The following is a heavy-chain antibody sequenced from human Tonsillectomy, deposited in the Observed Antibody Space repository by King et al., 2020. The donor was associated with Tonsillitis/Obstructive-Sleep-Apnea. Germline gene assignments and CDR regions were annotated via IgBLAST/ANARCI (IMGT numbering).Heavy chain of an antibody. D-gene: IGHD2-15*01. CDR3: ARLGFCGGGSCYWFDY. Sequence: MQLQESGPGLVKPSETLSLTCTVSGGSISSSSYYWGWIRQPPGKGLEWIGSIYYSGSTYYNPSLKSRITISVYTSKNQFSLKLSSVTAADTAVYFCARLGFCGGGSCYWFDYWGQGTLVTVSS. V-gene: IGHV4-39*01. J-gene: IGHJ4*02. CDR2: IYYSGST. CDR1: GGSISSSSYY.